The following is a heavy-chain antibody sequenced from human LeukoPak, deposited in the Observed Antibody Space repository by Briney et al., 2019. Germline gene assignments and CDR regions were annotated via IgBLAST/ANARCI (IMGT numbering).Heavy chain of an antibody. CDR3: ARDSNWNNGGFDY. D-gene: IGHD1/OR15-1a*01. Sequence: GGSLRLSCAASGFTFSTYSMHWVRQAPGKGLEWVSTSSGNGGSTYYGDSVKGRFTISRDNVKNTLHLQMSGLRAEDTAIYYCARDSNWNNGGFDYWGQGTLVTVSA. CDR2: SSGNGGST. J-gene: IGHJ4*02. CDR1: GFTFSTYS. V-gene: IGHV3-23*01.